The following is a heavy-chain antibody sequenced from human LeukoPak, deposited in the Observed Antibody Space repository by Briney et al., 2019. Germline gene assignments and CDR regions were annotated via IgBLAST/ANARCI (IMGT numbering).Heavy chain of an antibody. CDR1: GFTFRSYA. CDR2: VSGDASQT. J-gene: IGHJ4*02. CDR3: AKALDGRGHWYERGADY. V-gene: IGHV3-23*01. Sequence: GGSLRLSCAASGFTFRSYAMSWVRQVPGEGLEWVATVSGDASQTYDSDSLKGRFTISRNNSKNTVYLRMSSLRAEDAAIYYCAKALDGRGHWYERGADYWGQGTLVAVSS. D-gene: IGHD2-21*02.